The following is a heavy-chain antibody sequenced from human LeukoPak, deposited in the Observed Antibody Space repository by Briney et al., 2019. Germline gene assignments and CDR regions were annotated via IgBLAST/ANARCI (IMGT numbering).Heavy chain of an antibody. CDR3: ARDRGRDGYIFDY. J-gene: IGHJ4*02. CDR2: INPNSGGT. CDR1: GYTFTGYY. V-gene: IGHV1-2*02. Sequence: ASVKVSCKASGYTFTGYYMHWVRQAPGQGLEWMGWINPNSGGTNYAQKFQGRVTMTRDTSISTAYMELHRLRSDDTAVYYCARDRGRDGYIFDYWGQGTLVTVSS. D-gene: IGHD5-24*01.